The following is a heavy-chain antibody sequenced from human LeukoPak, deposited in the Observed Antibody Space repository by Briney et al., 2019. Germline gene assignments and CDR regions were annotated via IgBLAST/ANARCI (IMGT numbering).Heavy chain of an antibody. D-gene: IGHD4-11*01. Sequence: SETLSLTCTVSGGSISSSSYYWGWIRQPPGKGLEWIGSIYYSGSTYYNPSLKSRVTISVDTSKNQFSLKLSSVTAADTAVYYCARGSMTTVTGFDYWGQGTLVTVSS. CDR1: GGSISSSSYY. CDR3: ARGSMTTVTGFDY. V-gene: IGHV4-39*07. CDR2: IYYSGST. J-gene: IGHJ4*02.